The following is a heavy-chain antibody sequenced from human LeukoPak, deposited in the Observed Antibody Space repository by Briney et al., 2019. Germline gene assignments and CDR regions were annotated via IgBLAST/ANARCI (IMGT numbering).Heavy chain of an antibody. Sequence: SETLSLTCAVYGGSFSGYYWSWIRQPPGKGLEWIGEINHSGSTNYNPSLKSRVTISVDTSENQFSLKLSSVTAADTAVYYCARGLITRGYSGYDERGFDYWGQGTLVTVSS. J-gene: IGHJ4*02. CDR2: INHSGST. D-gene: IGHD5-12*01. CDR1: GGSFSGYY. V-gene: IGHV4-34*01. CDR3: ARGLITRGYSGYDERGFDY.